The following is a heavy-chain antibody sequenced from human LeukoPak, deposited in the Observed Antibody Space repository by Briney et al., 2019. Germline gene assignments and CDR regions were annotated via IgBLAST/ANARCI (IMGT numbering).Heavy chain of an antibody. V-gene: IGHV4-34*01. D-gene: IGHD6-13*01. J-gene: IGHJ6*03. Sequence: SETLSLTCTVSGGSISSYYWSWIRQPPGKGLEWIGEINHSGSTNYNPSLKSRVTISVDTSKNQFSLKLSSVTAADTAVYYCARLRGSSWTYYYYYMDVWGKGTTVTISS. CDR2: INHSGST. CDR3: ARLRGSSWTYYYYYMDV. CDR1: GGSISSYY.